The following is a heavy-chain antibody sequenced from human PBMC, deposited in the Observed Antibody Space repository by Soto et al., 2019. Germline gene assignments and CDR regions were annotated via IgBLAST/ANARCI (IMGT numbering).Heavy chain of an antibody. CDR2: ISYDGSNK. CDR1: GFTFSSYG. D-gene: IGHD2-2*02. J-gene: IGHJ5*02. Sequence: LRLSCAASGFTFSSYGMHWVRQAPGKGLEWVAVISYDGSNKYYADSVKGRFTISRDNSKNTLYLQMNSLGAEDTAVYYCAKDHCSSTSCYTGGFDPWGQGTLVTVSS. CDR3: AKDHCSSTSCYTGGFDP. V-gene: IGHV3-30*18.